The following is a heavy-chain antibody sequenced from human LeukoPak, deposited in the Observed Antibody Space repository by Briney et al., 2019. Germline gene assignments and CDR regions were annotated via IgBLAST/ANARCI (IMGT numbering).Heavy chain of an antibody. V-gene: IGHV3-74*01. Sequence: PGGSLRLSCAASGFTFSNYWMHWVRQAPGKGLVWVSRINSEGSSTNYADSVKGRFTISRDNAKNTLSLQMNSLRAEDTAVYYCAGGGVYSSSPLDYWGQGTLVTVSS. J-gene: IGHJ4*02. CDR1: GFTFSNYW. CDR3: AGGGVYSSSPLDY. D-gene: IGHD6-6*01. CDR2: INSEGSST.